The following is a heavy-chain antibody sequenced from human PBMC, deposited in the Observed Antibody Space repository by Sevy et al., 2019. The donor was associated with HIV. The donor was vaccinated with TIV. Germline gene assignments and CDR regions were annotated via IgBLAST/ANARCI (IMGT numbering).Heavy chain of an antibody. J-gene: IGHJ4*02. CDR2: ISAYNGNT. CDR3: ARVWPHGDYGGGYYFDY. D-gene: IGHD4-17*01. V-gene: IGHV1-18*01. CDR1: GYTFTSYG. Sequence: ASVKVSCKASGYTFTSYGISWVRQAPGQGLEWMGWISAYNGNTNYAQKLQGRVTMTTDTSTSTAYMELRSLRSDDTAVYYWARVWPHGDYGGGYYFDYWGQGTLVTVSS.